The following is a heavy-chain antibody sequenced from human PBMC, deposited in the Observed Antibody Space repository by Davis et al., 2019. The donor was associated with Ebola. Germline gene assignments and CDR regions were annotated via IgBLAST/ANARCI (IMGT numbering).Heavy chain of an antibody. D-gene: IGHD1-14*01. CDR3: ARNSITKFNWLDP. Sequence: MPSETLSLTCAVDGGSFSAYYWSWVRQPPGKGLEWVGYIYYTGSTDYNPSLKSRVTISVDTSRNQFSLKMRSVTAADTAVYYCARNSITKFNWLDPWGQGALVTVSS. CDR2: IYYTGST. J-gene: IGHJ5*02. V-gene: IGHV4-59*01. CDR1: GGSFSAYY.